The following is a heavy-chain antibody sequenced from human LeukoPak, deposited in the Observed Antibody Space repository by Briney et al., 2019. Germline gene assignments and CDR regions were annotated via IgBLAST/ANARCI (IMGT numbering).Heavy chain of an antibody. D-gene: IGHD3-22*01. CDR2: IYYSGST. J-gene: IGHJ2*01. CDR3: ARDPGYYYDSSGYYFPYWYFDP. Sequence: SETLSLTCTVSGGSISSYYWSWIRQPPGKGLEWIGYIYYSGSTNYNPSLKSRVTISVDTSKNQFSLKLSSVTAADTAVYYCARDPGYYYDSSGYYFPYWYFDPWGRGTLVTVSS. CDR1: GGSISSYY. V-gene: IGHV4-59*01.